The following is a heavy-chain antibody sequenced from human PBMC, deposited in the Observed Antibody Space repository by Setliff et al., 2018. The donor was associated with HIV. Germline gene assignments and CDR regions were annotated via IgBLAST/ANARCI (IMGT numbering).Heavy chain of an antibody. CDR1: GYTFTSYD. Sequence: ASVKVSCKASGYTFTSYDINWVRQATGQGLEWMGWMNPNSGNTGYAQKFQGRVTMTRDASMSTAYMELNRLTFDDTAVYYCARDPYDTSENPYDPWGQGTLVTVSS. D-gene: IGHD3-16*01. J-gene: IGHJ5*02. CDR2: MNPNSGNT. CDR3: ARDPYDTSENPYDP. V-gene: IGHV1-8*02.